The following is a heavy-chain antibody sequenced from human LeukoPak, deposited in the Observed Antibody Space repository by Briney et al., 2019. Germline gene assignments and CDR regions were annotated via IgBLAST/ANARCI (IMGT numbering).Heavy chain of an antibody. CDR3: ASKGDGSCDSSLCQGAFDF. CDR2: LSYDGFKK. D-gene: IGHD3-3*01. CDR1: GITLSNHG. Sequence: PGGSLRLSCEGPGITLSNHGLHWVRQAPGKGLEWVALLSYDGFKKYYADSVRGRFTISRDNAKNSLYLQMNSLRAEDTAVYYCASKGDGSCDSSLCQGAFDFWGQGSVVTVSS. J-gene: IGHJ3*01. V-gene: IGHV3-30-3*01.